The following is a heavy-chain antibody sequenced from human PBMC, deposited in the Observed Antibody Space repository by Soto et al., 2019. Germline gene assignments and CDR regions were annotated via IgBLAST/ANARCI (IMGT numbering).Heavy chain of an antibody. CDR1: GFMFSNFW. J-gene: IGHJ4*01. CDR3: ARYSGSFSLDY. Sequence: LRLSCAGSGFMFSNFWMSWVRQAPGKGLEWVANIKHDGSEIYYVDSVKGRLTISRDNAKNSLYLQMNSLRAEDTAVYYCARYSGSFSLDYWGQEPWSPSPQ. CDR2: IKHDGSEI. V-gene: IGHV3-7*01. D-gene: IGHD3-10*01.